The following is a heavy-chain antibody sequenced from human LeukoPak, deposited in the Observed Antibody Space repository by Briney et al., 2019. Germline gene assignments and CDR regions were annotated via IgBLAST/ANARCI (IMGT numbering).Heavy chain of an antibody. CDR1: GFTVSSIH. CDR3: ARDSNSYGSGATIDY. J-gene: IGHJ4*02. CDR2: TYTGGNS. V-gene: IGHV3-53*01. Sequence: GGSLRLSCAASGFTVSSIHMVWVRQAPGKGLEWVSVTYTGGNSYYADSVKGRFIISRDISKNTLYLQMSSLRAEDTAVYYCARDSNSYGSGATIDYWGQGTLVTVSS. D-gene: IGHD3-10*01.